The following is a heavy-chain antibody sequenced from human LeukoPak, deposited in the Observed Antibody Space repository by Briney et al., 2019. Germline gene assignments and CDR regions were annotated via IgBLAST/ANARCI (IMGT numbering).Heavy chain of an antibody. CDR2: ISSSGST. CDR1: TGSITSGRYY. D-gene: IGHD4-17*01. J-gene: IGHJ4*02. CDR3: ARGYGDYVSLGY. V-gene: IGHV4-61*02. Sequence: PSETLSLTCTVSTGSITSGRYYWSWIRQPAGKGLEWIGRISSSGSTNYNPSLKSRVTTSLDTSKSQFSLRLSSVTAADTAVYYCARGYGDYVSLGYWGQGTLVTVSS.